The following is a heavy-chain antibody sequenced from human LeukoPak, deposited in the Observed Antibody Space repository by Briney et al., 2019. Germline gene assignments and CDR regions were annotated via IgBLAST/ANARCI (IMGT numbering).Heavy chain of an antibody. CDR2: IYSGCST. J-gene: IGHJ4*02. D-gene: IGHD6-19*01. Sequence: GGSLRLSCAASGFTVRSNYMSWVRQAPGKGLEWVSCIYSGCSTYYADSVKGRFIISIDNSTNTLYLQMNSLRAEDTAVYYCARQIGGGWSFDYWGKGTLVTVSS. CDR3: ARQIGGGWSFDY. CDR1: GFTVRSNY. V-gene: IGHV3-66*04.